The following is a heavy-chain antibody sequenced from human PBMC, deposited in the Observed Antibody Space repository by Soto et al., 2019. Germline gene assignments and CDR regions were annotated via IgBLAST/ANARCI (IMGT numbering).Heavy chain of an antibody. CDR2: IWYDGSNK. CDR1: GFTFSSYG. Sequence: QVQLVESGGGVVQPGRSLRLSCAASGFTFSSYGMHWVRQAPGKGLEWVAVIWYDGSNKYYADSVKGRFTISRDNSKNPLQLQMNSVRAEDTAVYYCARDYLVSPLRVIDYWGQGALVTVSS. CDR3: ARDYLVSPLRVIDY. D-gene: IGHD2-15*01. V-gene: IGHV3-33*01. J-gene: IGHJ4*02.